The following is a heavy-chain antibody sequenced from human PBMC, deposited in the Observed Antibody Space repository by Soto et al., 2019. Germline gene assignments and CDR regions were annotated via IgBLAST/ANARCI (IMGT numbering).Heavy chain of an antibody. CDR1: GFTFSSYW. V-gene: IGHV3-7*01. CDR3: ASAASNWYYYYYYMDV. CDR2: IKQDGSEK. Sequence: GGSLRLSCAASGFTFSSYWMSWVRQAPGKGLEWVANIKQDGSEKYYVDSVKGRFTISRDNAKNSLYLQMNSLRAEDTAVYYCASAASNWYYYYYYMDVWGKGTTVTVSS. J-gene: IGHJ6*03.